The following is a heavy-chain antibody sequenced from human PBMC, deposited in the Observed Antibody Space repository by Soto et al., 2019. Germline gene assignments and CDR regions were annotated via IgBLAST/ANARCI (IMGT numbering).Heavy chain of an antibody. D-gene: IGHD6-13*01. V-gene: IGHV1-69*01. CDR3: ARDRIAGSKYYYGMDV. CDR1: GGTFSSYA. CDR2: IIPIFGTE. Sequence: QVQLVQSGAEVKKPGSSVRVSCKASGGTFSSYAISWVRQAPGQGLEWMGWIIPIFGTENYAHKFQGSVTITADESTSTAYMELISLRSEDTAGYYCARDRIAGSKYYYGMDVWGQGTTVTVSS. J-gene: IGHJ6*02.